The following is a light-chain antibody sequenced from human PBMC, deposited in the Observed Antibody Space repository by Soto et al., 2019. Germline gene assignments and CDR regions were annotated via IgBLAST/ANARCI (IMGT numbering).Light chain of an antibody. J-gene: IGKJ4*01. Sequence: DIQMTQSPSSLSASVGDRVTITCRASQSISSYLNWYQQKPGKATNLLIYAASNLQSGVPSRYSGSGSVTDFTLTISSLQPEDFATYYCQHIYSTPLTVGGGTKVEIK. CDR1: QSISSY. CDR3: QHIYSTPLT. V-gene: IGKV1-39*01. CDR2: AAS.